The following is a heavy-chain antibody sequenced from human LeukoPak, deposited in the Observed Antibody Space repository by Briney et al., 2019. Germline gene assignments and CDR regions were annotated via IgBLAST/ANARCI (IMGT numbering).Heavy chain of an antibody. Sequence: SQTLSLTCAISGDSVSSNSAAWNSIRQSPSRGLEWLGRTYYRSKWYNDYAVSVKSRITINPDTSKNQFSLQLNSVTPEDTAVYYCARGYDILTGYYVDYYYYGMDVWGKGTTVTVSS. V-gene: IGHV6-1*01. CDR1: GDSVSSNSAA. J-gene: IGHJ6*04. CDR3: ARGYDILTGYYVDYYYYGMDV. D-gene: IGHD3-9*01. CDR2: TYYRSKWYN.